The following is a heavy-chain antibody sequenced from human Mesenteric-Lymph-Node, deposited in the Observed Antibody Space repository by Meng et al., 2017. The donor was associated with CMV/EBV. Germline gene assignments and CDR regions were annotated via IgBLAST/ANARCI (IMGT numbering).Heavy chain of an antibody. CDR3: ATSPASDDF. V-gene: IGHV3-20*04. D-gene: IGHD2-2*01. CDR1: GFTFNDYG. CDR2: ITGNGGKT. J-gene: IGHJ4*02. Sequence: GESLKISCVTSGFTFNDYGMNWVRQTPGKGLEWVSSITGNGGKTAYADSVKGRFTISRDNAKNSLYLQMNSLRAEDTAVYYCATSPASDDFWGQGTLVTVSS.